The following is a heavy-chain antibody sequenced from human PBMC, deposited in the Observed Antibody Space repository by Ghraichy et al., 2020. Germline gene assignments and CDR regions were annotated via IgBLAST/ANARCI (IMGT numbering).Heavy chain of an antibody. CDR1: GGSFSGYY. CDR3: ARGPGDEYPDY. Sequence: SETLSLTCAVYGGSFSGYYWSWIRQPPGKGLEWIGEINHSGSTNYNPSLKSRVTISVDTSKNQFSLKLSSVTAADTAVYYCARGPGDEYPDYWGQGTLVTVSS. D-gene: IGHD5-24*01. V-gene: IGHV4-34*01. CDR2: INHSGST. J-gene: IGHJ4*02.